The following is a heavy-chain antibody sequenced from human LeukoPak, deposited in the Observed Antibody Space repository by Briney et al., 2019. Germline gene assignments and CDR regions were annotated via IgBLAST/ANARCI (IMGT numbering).Heavy chain of an antibody. CDR2: INAGNGNT. CDR3: ASSCSGGSCYSYGMDV. J-gene: IGHJ6*02. D-gene: IGHD2-15*01. CDR1: GYTFTSYA. Sequence: ASVEVSCKASGYTFTSYAMHWVRQAPGQRLEWMGWINAGNGNTKYSQKFQGRVTITRDTSASTAYMELSSLRSEDTAVYYCASSCSGGSCYSYGMDVWGQGTTVTVSS. V-gene: IGHV1-3*01.